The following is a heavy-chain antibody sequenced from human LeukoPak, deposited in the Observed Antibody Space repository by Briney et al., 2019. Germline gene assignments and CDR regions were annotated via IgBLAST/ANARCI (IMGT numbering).Heavy chain of an antibody. D-gene: IGHD3-10*01. J-gene: IGHJ4*02. V-gene: IGHV4-34*01. CDR1: GGSFSGYY. CDR3: AGGGATMVRGKDFDY. CDR2: INHSGST. Sequence: PSETLSLTCAVYGGSFSGYYWSWIRQPPGKGLEWIGEINHSGSTNYNPSLKSRVTISVDTSKNQFSLKLSSVTASDTAVYYCAGGGATMVRGKDFDYWGQGTLVTVSS.